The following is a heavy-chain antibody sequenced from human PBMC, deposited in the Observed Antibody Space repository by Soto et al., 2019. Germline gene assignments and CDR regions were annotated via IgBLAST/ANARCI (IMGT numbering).Heavy chain of an antibody. CDR3: ARDCRSSSCSVWAY. CDR2: IFGSGGST. CDR1: GFTFSSHA. J-gene: IGHJ4*02. Sequence: GSLRLSCAASGFTFSSHALSWVRQAPGKGLEWVSCIFGSGGSTNYADSVKGRFTISRDNSKNTLYLQMHRLRAEDTAVYYCARDCRSSSCSVWAYWGQGTLVTVSS. D-gene: IGHD3-16*01. V-gene: IGHV3-23*01.